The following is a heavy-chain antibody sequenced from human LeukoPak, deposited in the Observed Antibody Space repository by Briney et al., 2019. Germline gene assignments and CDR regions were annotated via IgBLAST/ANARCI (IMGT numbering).Heavy chain of an antibody. J-gene: IGHJ4*02. V-gene: IGHV3-38-3*01. D-gene: IGHD6-13*01. CDR2: ISGGST. Sequence: GGSLRLSCAASGFTVSSNEMSWVRQAPGKGLEWVSSISGGSTYYADSRKGRFTISRDNSKNTLYLQMNSLRAEDTAVYYCANLPLSEAAAPPYYFDYWGQGTLVTVSS. CDR1: GFTVSSNE. CDR3: ANLPLSEAAAPPYYFDY.